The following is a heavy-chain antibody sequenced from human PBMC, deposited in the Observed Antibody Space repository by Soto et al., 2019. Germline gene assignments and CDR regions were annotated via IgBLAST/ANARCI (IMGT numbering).Heavy chain of an antibody. CDR3: ARGRRRIEIIPGWFDP. D-gene: IGHD2-15*01. J-gene: IGHJ5*02. CDR2: INHSGST. V-gene: IGHV4-34*01. CDR1: GRSFSGYY. Sequence: PSETLSLTCAVYGRSFSGYYWSWIRQPPGKGLEWIGEINHSGSTNYNPSLKSRVTISVDTSKNQFSLKLSSVTAADTAVYYCARGRRRIEIIPGWFDPWGQGTLVTVSS.